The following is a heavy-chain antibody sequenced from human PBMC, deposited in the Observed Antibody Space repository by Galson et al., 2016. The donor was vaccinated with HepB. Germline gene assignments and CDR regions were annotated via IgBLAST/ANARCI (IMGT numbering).Heavy chain of an antibody. Sequence: SLRLSCAVSGFRFSNFVMSWVRQAPGKGLEWVSHISGSGDSVYYADSVKGRFTLSRDNSKNTLYLQMNSLRAEDTALYYCAKVYGGYVDYWGQGTLVTVSS. CDR1: GFRFSNFV. J-gene: IGHJ4*02. V-gene: IGHV3-23*01. CDR2: ISGSGDSV. CDR3: AKVYGGYVDY. D-gene: IGHD5-12*01.